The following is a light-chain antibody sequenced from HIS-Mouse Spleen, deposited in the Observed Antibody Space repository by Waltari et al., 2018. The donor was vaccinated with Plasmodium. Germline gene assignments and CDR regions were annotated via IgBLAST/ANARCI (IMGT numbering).Light chain of an antibody. CDR1: QSVSSN. V-gene: IGKV3-15*01. Sequence: EIVMTQSPATLSVSPGKRAPPSCRASQSVSSNLAWYQQKPGQAPRLLIYGASTRATGIPARFSGSGSGTEFTLTISSLQSEDFAVYYCQQYNNWSFTFGPGTKVDIK. J-gene: IGKJ3*01. CDR3: QQYNNWSFT. CDR2: GAS.